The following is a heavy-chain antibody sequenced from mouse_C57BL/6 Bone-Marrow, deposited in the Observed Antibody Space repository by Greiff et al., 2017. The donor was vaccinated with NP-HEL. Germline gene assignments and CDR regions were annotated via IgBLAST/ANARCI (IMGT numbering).Heavy chain of an antibody. CDR3: AVSSSFAY. D-gene: IGHD1-1*01. Sequence: EVQLQQSGAELVKPGASVKLSCTASGFNIKDYYMHWVKQRPEQGLEWIGRIDPADGDTKYAPKFQGKATITADTSSNTAYLQLSSLTSEDTGVYYCAVSSSFAYWGQGTLVTVSA. CDR2: IDPADGDT. J-gene: IGHJ3*01. CDR1: GFNIKDYY. V-gene: IGHV14-2*01.